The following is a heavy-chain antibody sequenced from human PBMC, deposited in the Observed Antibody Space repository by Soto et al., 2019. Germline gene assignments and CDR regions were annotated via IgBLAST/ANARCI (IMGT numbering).Heavy chain of an antibody. CDR1: GFTFTNFA. J-gene: IGHJ4*02. V-gene: IGHV3-23*01. CDR2: ISGTGSST. CDR3: ATTPRSKFPPFDY. Sequence: GGSLRLACAASGFTFTNFAMGGVRQAPGKGLEWVSTISGTGSSTYYSEAVKGRFTISRDNSKNTVYLEMNSLRVEDTALYYCATTPRSKFPPFDYWGQGTLVTVSS. D-gene: IGHD2-15*01.